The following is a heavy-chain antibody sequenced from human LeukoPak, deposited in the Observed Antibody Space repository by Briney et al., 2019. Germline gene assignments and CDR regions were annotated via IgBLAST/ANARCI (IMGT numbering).Heavy chain of an antibody. CDR1: GFTFSSYW. D-gene: IGHD4-23*01. CDR3: ARDGGRWVFDY. J-gene: IGHJ4*02. CDR2: IYSGGST. Sequence: GGSLRLSCAASGFTFSSYWMSWVRQAPGKGLEWVSVIYSGGSTYYADSVKGRFTISRDNSKNTLYLQMNSLRAEDTAVYYCARDGGRWVFDYWGQGTLVTVSS. V-gene: IGHV3-53*01.